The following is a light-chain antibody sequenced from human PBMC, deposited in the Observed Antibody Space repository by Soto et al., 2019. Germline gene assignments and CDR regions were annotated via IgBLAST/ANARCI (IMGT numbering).Light chain of an antibody. CDR3: SSYAGSKNFIL. J-gene: IGLJ2*01. CDR2: EVN. CDR1: TSDVGGYNC. V-gene: IGLV2-8*01. Sequence: QSALTQPPSASGSPGQSVTISCTGTTSDVGGYNCVSWYQLHPGKVPKLIISEVNKRPSGVPDRFSGSKSGSTASLTVSGLQAEDEADYFCSSYAGSKNFILFGGGTKVTVL.